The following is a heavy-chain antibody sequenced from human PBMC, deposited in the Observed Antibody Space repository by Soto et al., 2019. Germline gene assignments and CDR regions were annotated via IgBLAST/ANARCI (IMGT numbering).Heavy chain of an antibody. D-gene: IGHD5-12*01. CDR3: ARVEMATISSQVDY. Sequence: GGSLRLSCAASGFTFSSYAMHWVRQAPGKGLEWVAVISYDGSNKYYADSVKGRFTISRDNSKNTLYLQMNSLRAEDTAVYYCARVEMATISSQVDYWGQGTLVTVSS. J-gene: IGHJ4*02. V-gene: IGHV3-30-3*01. CDR2: ISYDGSNK. CDR1: GFTFSSYA.